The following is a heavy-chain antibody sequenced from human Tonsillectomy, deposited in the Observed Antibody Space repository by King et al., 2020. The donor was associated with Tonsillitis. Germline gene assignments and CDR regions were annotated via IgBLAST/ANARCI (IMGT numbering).Heavy chain of an antibody. CDR3: VRVAYYYDNSGYPFDY. CDR2: ISDGSRYI. CDR1: GFTFSTYS. J-gene: IGHJ4*02. Sequence: VQLVESGGGLVKPGGSLRLSCAASGFTFSTYSFNWVHQAPGKGLEWVSSISDGSRYIFYADSVKGRFTISRDNAKNSLYLQMNSLRAEDTAVYYCVRVAYYYDNSGYPFDYWGQGTLVTVSS. V-gene: IGHV3-21*01. D-gene: IGHD3-22*01.